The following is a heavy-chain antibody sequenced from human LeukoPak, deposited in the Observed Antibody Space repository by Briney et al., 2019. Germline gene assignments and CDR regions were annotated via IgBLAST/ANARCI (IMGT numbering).Heavy chain of an antibody. CDR3: ARESSGWYYIDY. J-gene: IGHJ4*02. Sequence: ASVKVSCKASGYTFTSYDINWVRQATGQGLERMGWMNPNSGNTGYAQKFQGRVTMTRNTSISTAYMELSSLRSEDTAVYYCARESSGWYYIDYWGQGTLVTVSS. D-gene: IGHD6-19*01. CDR2: MNPNSGNT. CDR1: GYTFTSYD. V-gene: IGHV1-8*01.